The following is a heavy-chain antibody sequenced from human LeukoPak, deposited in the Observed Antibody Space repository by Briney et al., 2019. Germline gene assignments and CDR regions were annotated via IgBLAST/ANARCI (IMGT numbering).Heavy chain of an antibody. J-gene: IGHJ3*02. CDR3: ARAMTTVVTPRTPDAFDI. V-gene: IGHV3-21*01. CDR1: GFTFSSYS. D-gene: IGHD4-23*01. CDR2: ISSSSTYI. Sequence: GGSLRLSCAASGFTFSSYSMNWVRQAPGKGLEWVSSISSSSTYIYYADSVKGRFTISRDNAKNSLYLQMNSLRAEDTAVYYCARAMTTVVTPRTPDAFDIWGQGTMVTVSS.